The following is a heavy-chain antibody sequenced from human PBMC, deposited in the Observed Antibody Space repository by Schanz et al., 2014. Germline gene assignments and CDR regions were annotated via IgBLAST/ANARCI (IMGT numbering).Heavy chain of an antibody. CDR1: GFTFSDYS. CDR2: IRSSSTPI. J-gene: IGHJ4*02. D-gene: IGHD3-3*01. Sequence: VQLVDSGGGWVQPGGSLRLSCAASGFTFSDYSMNWVRQAPGKGPEWVSYIRSSSTPIYYADSVKGRFTMSRDNAKNSVFLQMNSLRAEDTAVYYCVRDSFFAFDYWGQGTLVTVSS. V-gene: IGHV3-48*01. CDR3: VRDSFFAFDY.